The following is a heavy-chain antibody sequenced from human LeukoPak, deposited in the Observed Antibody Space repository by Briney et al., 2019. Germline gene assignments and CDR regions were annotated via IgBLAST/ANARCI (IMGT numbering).Heavy chain of an antibody. CDR2: INPYKGNT. Sequence: ASVKVSCKASGYIFNTYAMSWVRQAPGQGPEWMGWINPYKGNTNYAQKFQGRVTMTTDTSTSTAYMELRSLRSDDTAVYYCARNVGGPTYNWTYFDYWGQGTLGTVSS. J-gene: IGHJ4*02. CDR3: ARNVGGPTYNWTYFDY. V-gene: IGHV1-18*01. D-gene: IGHD1-20*01. CDR1: GYIFNTYA.